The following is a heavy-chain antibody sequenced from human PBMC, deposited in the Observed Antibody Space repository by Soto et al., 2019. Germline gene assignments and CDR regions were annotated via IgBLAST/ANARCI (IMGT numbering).Heavy chain of an antibody. CDR2: MNPNSGNT. D-gene: IGHD6-19*01. V-gene: IGHV1-8*01. J-gene: IGHJ3*02. Sequence: QVQLVQSGAEVKKPGASVKVSCKASGYTFTSYDINWVRQATGQGLEWMGWMNPNSGNTGYAQKFQGRVTMTRNTSISTAYMELSSLRSEDTAVYYCARDSSSGWTVVWDDAFDIWGQGTMVTVSS. CDR1: GYTFTSYD. CDR3: ARDSSSGWTVVWDDAFDI.